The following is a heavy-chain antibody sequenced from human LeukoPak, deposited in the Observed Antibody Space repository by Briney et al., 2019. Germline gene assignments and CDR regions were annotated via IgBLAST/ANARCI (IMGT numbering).Heavy chain of an antibody. CDR1: GFTFRNHW. V-gene: IGHV3-74*03. CDR3: ARDQRVTGRPDIDY. Sequence: GGSLRLSCAASGFTFRNHWMHWVRQTPGKGLVWVSRISSDGSSTTYADSVKGRFTISRDNAKNTLYLQMNNLRAEDTAMYYCARDQRVTGRPDIDYWGQGTLAIVSS. J-gene: IGHJ4*02. CDR2: ISSDGSST. D-gene: IGHD6-6*01.